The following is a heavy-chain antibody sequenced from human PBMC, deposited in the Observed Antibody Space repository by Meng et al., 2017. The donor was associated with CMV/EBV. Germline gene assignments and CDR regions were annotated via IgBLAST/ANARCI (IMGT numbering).Heavy chain of an antibody. CDR3: ARDRVAVAGNHWFDP. Sequence: GRLVEAGVEVKKPGATVKVSCNASGYTFTGYYMHWVRQAPGQGLEWMGWINPNSGGTNYAQKFQGRVTMTRDTSISTAYMELSRLRSDDTAVYYCARDRVAVAGNHWFDPWGQGTLVTVSS. CDR2: INPNSGGT. V-gene: IGHV1-2*02. J-gene: IGHJ5*02. CDR1: GYTFTGYY. D-gene: IGHD6-19*01.